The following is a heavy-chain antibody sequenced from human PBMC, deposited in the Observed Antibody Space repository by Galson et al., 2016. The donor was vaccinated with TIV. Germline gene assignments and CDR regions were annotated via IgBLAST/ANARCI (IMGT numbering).Heavy chain of an antibody. J-gene: IGHJ6*03. D-gene: IGHD3-9*01. V-gene: IGHV1-69*05. CDR2: TIPIYGSI. CDR3: ATDRYSDMYHYYYIDV. CDR1: GGTFSDYA. Sequence: SVKVSCKASGGTFSDYAVSWVRQAPGQGLEYIGRTIPIYGSINYAQSFQGRVWIATDNSTSTAYMELKSLRSEDTAVYYCATDRYSDMYHYYYIDVWGTGTTVTVSS.